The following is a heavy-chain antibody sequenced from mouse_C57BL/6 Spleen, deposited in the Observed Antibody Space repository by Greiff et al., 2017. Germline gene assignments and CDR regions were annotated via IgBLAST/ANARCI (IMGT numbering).Heavy chain of an antibody. CDR3: ARVNYYDGSRGYFDV. CDR1: GYTFTSYG. V-gene: IGHV1-58*01. CDR2: IYIGDGYT. D-gene: IGHD1-1*01. J-gene: IGHJ1*03. Sequence: EVQLQQSGAELVRPGSSVKMSCKTSGYTFTSYGINWVKQRPGKGLEWIGYIYIGDGYTEYNEKFKGKATLTSDTSSSTAYMQLRSLTSEDSAIYFCARVNYYDGSRGYFDVWGTGTTVTVSS.